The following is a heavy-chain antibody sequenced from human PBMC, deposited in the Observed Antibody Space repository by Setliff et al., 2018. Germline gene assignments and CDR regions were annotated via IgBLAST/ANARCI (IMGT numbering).Heavy chain of an antibody. CDR3: ARVGRMTTVAPHDAFDI. D-gene: IGHD4-17*01. CDR2: IIPSFGPP. CDR1: GGTFSSYA. V-gene: IGHV1-69*05. J-gene: IGHJ3*02. Sequence: GASVKVSCKASGGTFSSYAISWVRQAPGQGLEWLGGIIPSFGPPTYAPKFQGRVTITTDTSSTTVYMELSSLRSEDTAVYYCARVGRMTTVAPHDAFDIWGQGTMVTVSS.